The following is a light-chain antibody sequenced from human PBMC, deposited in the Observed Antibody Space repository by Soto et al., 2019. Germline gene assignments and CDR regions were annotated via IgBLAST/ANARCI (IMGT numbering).Light chain of an antibody. V-gene: IGLV2-11*01. CDR1: SSDVGGYKY. J-gene: IGLJ1*01. Sequence: QSALTQPASVSGSPGQSITISCTGTSSDVGGYKYVSWYQQKPGKAPKLIIYGVSRWPSGVPNRFSGSKSGNRASLTISGLQAEDEGDYYCCSYAGGPEVFGTGTKVTVL. CDR3: CSYAGGPEV. CDR2: GVS.